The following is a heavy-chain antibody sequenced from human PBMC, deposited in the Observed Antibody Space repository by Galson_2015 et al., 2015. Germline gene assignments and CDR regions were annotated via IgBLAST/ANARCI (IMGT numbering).Heavy chain of an antibody. J-gene: IGHJ2*01. V-gene: IGHV3-30-3*01. D-gene: IGHD3-3*01. Sequence: SLRLSCAASGFTFSSYAMHWVRQAPGKGLEWVAVISYDGSNKYYADSVKGRFTISRDNSKNTLYLQMNSLRAEDTAVYYCAKATTIFGVVIIPASGYFDLWGRGTLVTVSS. CDR1: GFTFSSYA. CDR2: ISYDGSNK. CDR3: AKATTIFGVVIIPASGYFDL.